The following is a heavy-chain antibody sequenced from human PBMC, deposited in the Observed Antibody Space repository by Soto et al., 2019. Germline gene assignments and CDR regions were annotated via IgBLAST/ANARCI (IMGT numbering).Heavy chain of an antibody. D-gene: IGHD6-6*01. CDR2: IYYSGST. CDR1: GGSISSGGYY. Sequence: SETLSLTCTVSGGSISSGGYYWSWIRQHPGKGLEWIGYIYYSGSTYYNPSLRSRVTISVDTPKNQFSLTLTSVTAADTAVYYCARGLSSPSATGIWGQGILVTVSS. V-gene: IGHV4-31*03. J-gene: IGHJ4*02. CDR3: ARGLSSPSATGI.